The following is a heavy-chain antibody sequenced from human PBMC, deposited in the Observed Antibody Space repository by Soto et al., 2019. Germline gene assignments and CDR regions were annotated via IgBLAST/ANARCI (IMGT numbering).Heavy chain of an antibody. CDR2: VRDDGSKT. CDR3: ATSTATDAFDI. V-gene: IGHV3-33*01. J-gene: IGHJ3*02. Sequence: QVQMVASGGGVVQPGKSLRLSCAASGFTFSDYGMHWVRQAPARGPEWVALVRDDGSKTYYADSVRGRFTISRDNSKNMFYLQMNSLRVEDTAIYYRATSTATDAFDIWGQGTMVTVSS. CDR1: GFTFSDYG.